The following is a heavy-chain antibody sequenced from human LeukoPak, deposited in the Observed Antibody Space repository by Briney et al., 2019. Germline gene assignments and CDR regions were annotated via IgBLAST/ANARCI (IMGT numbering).Heavy chain of an antibody. D-gene: IGHD1-26*01. J-gene: IGHJ4*02. CDR2: ISGSGGST. CDR3: ARGRSVGAMDFDY. V-gene: IGHV3-23*01. CDR1: GFTVSSNY. Sequence: PGGSLRLSCAASGFTVSSNYMSWVRQAPGKGLEWVSAISGSGGSTYYADSVKGRFTISRDNSKNTLYLQMNSLRAEDTAVYYCARGRSVGAMDFDYWGQGTLVTVSS.